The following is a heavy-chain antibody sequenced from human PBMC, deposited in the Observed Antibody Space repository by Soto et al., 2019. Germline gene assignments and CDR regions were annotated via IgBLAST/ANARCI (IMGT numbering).Heavy chain of an antibody. CDR2: IRSKANNYAT. CDR3: TRRYGATNPFDY. CDR1: GFTFSGSD. V-gene: IGHV3-73*01. Sequence: EVQLVESGGGLVQPGGSLKLSCAASGFTFSGSDMHWVRQASGKGLEWVGRIRSKANNYATAYVASVKGRFTISRDDSENTAFLQMNSLKTEDTAVYYCTRRYGATNPFDYSGQGTLVTVSS. D-gene: IGHD3-16*01. J-gene: IGHJ4*02.